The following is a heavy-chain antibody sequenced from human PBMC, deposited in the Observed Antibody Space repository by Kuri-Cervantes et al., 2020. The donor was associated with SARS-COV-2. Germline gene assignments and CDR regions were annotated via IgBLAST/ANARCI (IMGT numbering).Heavy chain of an antibody. D-gene: IGHD1-20*01. CDR3: ARHMYKSNPGDAFDI. CDR2: IYYRGST. J-gene: IGHJ3*02. CDR1: GGSISSSVYY. Sequence: SETLSPTCTVSGGSISSSVYYWGWIRQPPGKRLEWIGSIYYRGSTYYIPSLKSRVTISVDTSKNQFSLKLYSLTAADTSVYYCARHMYKSNPGDAFDISGRGALVTVSS. V-gene: IGHV4-39*01.